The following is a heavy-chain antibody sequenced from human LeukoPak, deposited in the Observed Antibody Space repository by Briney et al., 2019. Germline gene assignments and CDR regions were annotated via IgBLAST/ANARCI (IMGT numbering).Heavy chain of an antibody. J-gene: IGHJ4*02. V-gene: IGHV4-34*01. CDR2: INHSGST. D-gene: IGHD3-9*01. CDR1: GASVSSDYY. Sequence: SQTLSLTCTVSGASVSSDYYWSWIRQSPGKGLEWIGEINHSGSTNYNPSLKSRVTISVDTSNNQFSLKLSSVTAADTAVYYCARGPTIDYDILTGYYYFDCWGQGTLVTVSS. CDR3: ARGPTIDYDILTGYYYFDC.